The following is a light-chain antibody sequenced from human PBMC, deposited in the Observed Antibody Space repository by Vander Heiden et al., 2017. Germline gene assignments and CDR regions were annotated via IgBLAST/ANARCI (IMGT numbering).Light chain of an antibody. CDR1: QGISSY. V-gene: IGKV1-8*01. Sequence: AIRMTQSPSSLSASTGDRVTITCRASQGISSYLAWYQQKPGKAPKLLIYAASTLQSGVPSRFSGSGSGTDFTLTISCLQSEDFATYYCQQYYSSPAVSTFPQGTKLEIK. CDR2: AAS. J-gene: IGKJ2*01. CDR3: QQYYSSPAVST.